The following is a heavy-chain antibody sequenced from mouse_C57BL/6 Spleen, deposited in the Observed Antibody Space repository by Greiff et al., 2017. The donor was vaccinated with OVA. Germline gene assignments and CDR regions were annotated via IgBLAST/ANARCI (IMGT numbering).Heavy chain of an antibody. J-gene: IGHJ4*01. CDR1: GYTFTSYW. V-gene: IGHV1-50*01. CDR3: ARCTDRGSLYAMDY. Sequence: QVQLQQPGAELVKPGASVKLSCKASGYTFTSYWMQWVKQRPGQGLEWIGEIDPSDSYTNYNQKFKVKATLTVDTSSSTAYMQLSSLTSEDSAVYYCARCTDRGSLYAMDYWGQGTSVTVSS. D-gene: IGHD3-2*01. CDR2: IDPSDSYT.